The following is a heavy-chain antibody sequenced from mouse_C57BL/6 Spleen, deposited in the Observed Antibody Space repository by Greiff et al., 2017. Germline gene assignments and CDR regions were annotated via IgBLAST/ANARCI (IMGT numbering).Heavy chain of an antibody. Sequence: VQLQQPGAELVMPGASVKLSCKASGYTFTSYWMHWVKQRPGQGLEWIGEIDPSDSYTNYNQKFKGKSTLTVDKSSSTAYMQLSSLTSEDSAVYYCARVGYDQSDYYAMDYWGQGTSVTVSS. V-gene: IGHV1-69*01. CDR3: ARVGYDQSDYYAMDY. D-gene: IGHD2-3*01. J-gene: IGHJ4*01. CDR2: IDPSDSYT. CDR1: GYTFTSYW.